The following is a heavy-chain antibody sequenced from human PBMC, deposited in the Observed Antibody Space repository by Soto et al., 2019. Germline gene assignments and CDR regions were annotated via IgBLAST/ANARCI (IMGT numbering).Heavy chain of an antibody. CDR2: IYYSGAT. J-gene: IGHJ2*01. D-gene: IGHD6-13*01. CDR3: ARHDSSSWHWYFDL. CDR1: DGSISSTSYY. Sequence: QLQLQESGPGLVKPSETLSLTCTVSDGSISSTSYYWGWIRQPPGKGLEWIGSIYYSGATYYNPSLKSRVTISVDTSKNPFSLKLSSVTAADTAVYYCARHDSSSWHWYFDLWGRGTLVTVSS. V-gene: IGHV4-39*01.